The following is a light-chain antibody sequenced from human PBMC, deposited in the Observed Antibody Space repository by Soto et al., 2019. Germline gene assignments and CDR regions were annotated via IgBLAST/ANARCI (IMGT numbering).Light chain of an antibody. J-gene: IGKJ1*01. CDR3: QQYNDYSPRT. Sequence: DIQMIQSPSTLSASVGDRVTITCRASQFISTWLAWYQQKPGKAPKLLIYKASSLESGVPSRFSGSGSGTEFTLTISSLQPDDFATYYCQQYNDYSPRTFGQGTKVEIK. V-gene: IGKV1-5*03. CDR1: QFISTW. CDR2: KAS.